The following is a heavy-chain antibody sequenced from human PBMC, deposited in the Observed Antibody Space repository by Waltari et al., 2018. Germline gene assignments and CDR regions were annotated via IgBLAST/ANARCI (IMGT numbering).Heavy chain of an antibody. V-gene: IGHV1-69*14. J-gene: IGHJ3*02. CDR3: ARDKRRFLPRPNAFDI. CDR2: IIPIFGTA. D-gene: IGHD3-3*01. CDR1: GGPFSSYA. Sequence: QVQLVQSGAEVKKPGSSVKVSCKASGGPFSSYAISWVRQAPGQGLEWMGGIIPIFGTANYAQKFQGRVTITADKSTSTAYMELSSLRSEDTAVYYCARDKRRFLPRPNAFDIWGQGTMVTVSS.